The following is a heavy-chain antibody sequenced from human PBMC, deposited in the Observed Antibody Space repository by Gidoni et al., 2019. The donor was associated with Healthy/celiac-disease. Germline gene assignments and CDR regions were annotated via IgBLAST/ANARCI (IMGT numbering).Heavy chain of an antibody. CDR3: AAHGLWSREYYFDY. J-gene: IGHJ4*02. Sequence: QVQLVESGGGVVQPGGSLRLSCAASGFTFSSYGMHWVRQAPGKGLEWVAFIRYDGSNKYYADSVKGRFTISRDNSKNTLYLQMNSLRAEDTAVYYCAAHGLWSREYYFDYWGQGTLVTVSS. CDR1: GFTFSSYG. CDR2: IRYDGSNK. V-gene: IGHV3-30*02. D-gene: IGHD5-18*01.